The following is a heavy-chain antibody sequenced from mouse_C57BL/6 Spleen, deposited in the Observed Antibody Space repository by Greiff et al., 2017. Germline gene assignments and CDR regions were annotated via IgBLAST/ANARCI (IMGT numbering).Heavy chain of an antibody. CDR1: GYTFTDYN. CDR2: INPNNGGT. J-gene: IGHJ1*03. Sequence: VQLQQSGPELVKPGASVKMSCKASGYTFTDYNMHWVKQSHGKSLEWIGYINPNNGGTSYNQKFKGKATLTVNKSSSTAYMELRSLTSEDSAVYDCARGGLRGSYWYFDVWGTGTTVTVSS. CDR3: ARGGLRGSYWYFDV. V-gene: IGHV1-22*01. D-gene: IGHD2-4*01.